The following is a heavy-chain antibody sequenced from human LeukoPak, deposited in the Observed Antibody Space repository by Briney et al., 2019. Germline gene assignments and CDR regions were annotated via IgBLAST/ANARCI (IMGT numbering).Heavy chain of an antibody. CDR2: IYYSGST. CDR1: GGSISSYY. J-gene: IGHJ6*03. V-gene: IGHV4-59*01. D-gene: IGHD5-24*01. Sequence: KPSETLSLTCTVSGGSISSYYWSWIRQPPGKGLEWIGYIYYSGSTNYNPSLKSRVTISVDTSKNQFSLKLSSVTAADTAVYYCARLLTIHRYYYYYMDVWGKGTTVTVSS. CDR3: ARLLTIHRYYYYYMDV.